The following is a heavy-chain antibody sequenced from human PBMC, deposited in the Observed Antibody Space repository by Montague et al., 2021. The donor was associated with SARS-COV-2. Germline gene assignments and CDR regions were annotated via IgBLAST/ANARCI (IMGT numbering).Heavy chain of an antibody. Sequence: SETLSLTCTVSGGSITNYYWTWIRQPPGRGLEWIGYIYYSATTNYNPSLKSRVTMSIDTSKNQFSLSLTSVTAADSAVYCCARLRRGTYYVSFDPWGQGTLVSVSS. V-gene: IGHV4-59*12. CDR2: IYYSATT. J-gene: IGHJ5*02. CDR1: GGSITNYY. D-gene: IGHD1-26*01. CDR3: ARLRRGTYYVSFDP.